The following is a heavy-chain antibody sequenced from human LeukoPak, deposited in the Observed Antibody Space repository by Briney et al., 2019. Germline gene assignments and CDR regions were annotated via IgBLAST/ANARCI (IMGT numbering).Heavy chain of an antibody. V-gene: IGHV3-9*01. CDR1: GFTFDGYA. J-gene: IGHJ3*02. CDR3: AKDRYSYGADAFDI. Sequence: GGSLRLSCAASGFTFDGYAMHWVRQAPGKGLEWVSGISWNSGSIGYADSVKGRFTISRDNAKNSLYLQMNSLRAEDTALYYCAKDRYSYGADAFDIWGQGTMVTVSS. D-gene: IGHD5-18*01. CDR2: ISWNSGSI.